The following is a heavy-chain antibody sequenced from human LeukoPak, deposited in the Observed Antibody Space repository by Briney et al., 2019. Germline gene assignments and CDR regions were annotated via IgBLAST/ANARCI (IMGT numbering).Heavy chain of an antibody. CDR1: GFTFSSYW. J-gene: IGHJ4*02. CDR3: ARGEHYYGSGSYSSDY. D-gene: IGHD3-10*01. Sequence: GGSLRLSCAASGFTFSSYWVHWVRQAPGKGLVWVSRINSDGSSTSYADSVKGRFTISRDNAKNTLYLQMNSLRAEDTAVYYCARGEHYYGSGSYSSDYWGQGTLVTVSS. CDR2: INSDGSST. V-gene: IGHV3-74*01.